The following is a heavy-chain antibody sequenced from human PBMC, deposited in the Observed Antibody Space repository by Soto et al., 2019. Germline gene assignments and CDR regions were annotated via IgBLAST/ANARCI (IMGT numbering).Heavy chain of an antibody. CDR2: ISTYNGKT. CDR1: GYSFSSYG. CDR3: TRRYGDPSSAAGFDY. D-gene: IGHD4-17*01. J-gene: IGHJ4*02. Sequence: QVQLVQSGGEVKKPGASVKVSCKASGYSFSSYGISWVRQAPGQGLEWMGWISTYNGKTNSAQKLQGRVTMTTDRYTSTAYMELRNLRSDDTAIYYCTRRYGDPSSAAGFDYWGQGTLVTVSS. V-gene: IGHV1-18*01.